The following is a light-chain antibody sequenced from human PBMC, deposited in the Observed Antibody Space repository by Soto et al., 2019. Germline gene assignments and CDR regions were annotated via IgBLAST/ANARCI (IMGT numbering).Light chain of an antibody. Sequence: EILLTQSPGTLSLSPGERATLSCRASQSVSSTYLSWYQQKPGQAPRLLIHGASSRATGIPDRISGSGSGTDFTLTISRLEPEDFAVYYCHQYGTSPLTFGPGTKVDIK. J-gene: IGKJ3*01. CDR2: GAS. CDR1: QSVSSTY. V-gene: IGKV3-20*01. CDR3: HQYGTSPLT.